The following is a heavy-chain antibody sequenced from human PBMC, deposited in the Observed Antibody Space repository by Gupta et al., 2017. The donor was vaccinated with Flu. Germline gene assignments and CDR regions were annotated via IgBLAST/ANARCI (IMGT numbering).Heavy chain of an antibody. CDR3: AREGVAAAGKGNWFDP. CDR1: GFTFSSYW. Sequence: EVQLVESGGGLVQPGGSLRLSCAASGFTFSSYWMSWVRQAPGKGLEWVANIKQDGSEKYYVDSVKGRFTISRDNAKNSLYLQMNSLRAEDTAVYYCAREGVAAAGKGNWFDPWGQGTLVTVSS. D-gene: IGHD6-13*01. V-gene: IGHV3-7*01. J-gene: IGHJ5*02. CDR2: IKQDGSEK.